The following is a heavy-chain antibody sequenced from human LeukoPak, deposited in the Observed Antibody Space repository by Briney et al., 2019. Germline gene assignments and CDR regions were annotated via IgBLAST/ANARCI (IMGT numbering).Heavy chain of an antibody. CDR3: ARGDRYDWDYYYYMDV. Sequence: PGGSLRLSCAASGFTFSSYAMSWVRQAPGKGLEWVSAISGSGGSTYYADSVKGRFTISRDNAKNSLYLQMNSLRAEDTAVHYCARGDRYDWDYYYYMDVWGKGTTVTISS. CDR1: GFTFSSYA. V-gene: IGHV3-23*01. CDR2: ISGSGGST. D-gene: IGHD1-20*01. J-gene: IGHJ6*03.